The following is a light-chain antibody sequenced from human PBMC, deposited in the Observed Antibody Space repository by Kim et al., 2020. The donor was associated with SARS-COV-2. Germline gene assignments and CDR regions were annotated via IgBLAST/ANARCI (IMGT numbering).Light chain of an antibody. Sequence: SASVGDRVTITCRASQIISSWLAWYQQTPGKAPKLLIYDASSLESGVPSRFSGSGSGTEFTLTISSLQPDDFATYYCQQYNSYWTFGQGTKVDIK. V-gene: IGKV1-5*01. J-gene: IGKJ1*01. CDR1: QIISSW. CDR3: QQYNSYWT. CDR2: DAS.